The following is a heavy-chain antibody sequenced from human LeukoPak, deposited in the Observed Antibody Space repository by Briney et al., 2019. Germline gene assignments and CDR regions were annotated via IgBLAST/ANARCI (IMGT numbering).Heavy chain of an antibody. CDR3: ARKWAVAGSSYFDY. D-gene: IGHD6-19*01. CDR2: IKQDGSVQ. Sequence: GGSLRLSCTASGFTFSIYWMSWVRQAPGKGLEWVANIKQDGSVQYYVDSVKRRFNISRDNAKNSLYLQMNSLRAEDTAVYYCARKWAVAGSSYFDYWGQGTLVTVSS. J-gene: IGHJ4*02. CDR1: GFTFSIYW. V-gene: IGHV3-7*03.